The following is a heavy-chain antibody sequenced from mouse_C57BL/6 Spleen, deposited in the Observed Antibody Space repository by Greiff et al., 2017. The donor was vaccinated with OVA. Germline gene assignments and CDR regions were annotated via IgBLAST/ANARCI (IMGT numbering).Heavy chain of an antibody. CDR1: GYTFTSYW. V-gene: IGHV1-52*01. CDR2: IDPSDSET. CDR3: ARGYGSSYGAMDY. J-gene: IGHJ4*01. D-gene: IGHD1-1*01. Sequence: QVQLQQPGAELVRPGSSVKLSCKASGYTFTSYWMHWVKQRPIQGLEWIGNIDPSDSETHYNQKFKDKATLTVDKSSSTAYMQLSSLTSEDSAVYYCARGYGSSYGAMDYWGQGTSVTVSS.